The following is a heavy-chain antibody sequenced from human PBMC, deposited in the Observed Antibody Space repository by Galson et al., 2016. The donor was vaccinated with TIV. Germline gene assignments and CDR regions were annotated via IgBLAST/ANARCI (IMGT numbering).Heavy chain of an antibody. Sequence: SVKVSCKASGYTFINYGITWVRQAPGQGLEWMGWISGYDGHTNYAQMFQGRVTMTSDESTNTVYMELRSLRSDDTAVYYCARDSGTYDYWGQGSLVTVSS. CDR2: ISGYDGHT. J-gene: IGHJ4*02. D-gene: IGHD1-26*01. V-gene: IGHV1-18*04. CDR3: ARDSGTYDY. CDR1: GYTFINYG.